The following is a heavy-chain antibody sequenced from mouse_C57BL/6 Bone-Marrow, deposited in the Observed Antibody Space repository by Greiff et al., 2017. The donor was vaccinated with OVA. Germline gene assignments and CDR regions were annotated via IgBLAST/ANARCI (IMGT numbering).Heavy chain of an antibody. V-gene: IGHV1-55*01. Sequence: QVQLQQPGAELVKPGASVKMSCKASGYTFTSYWITWVKQRPGQGLEWIGDIYPGSGSTNYNEKFKSKATLTVDTSSSTAYMQLSSLTSEDSAVYYCARCGAYDYDGPSWFAYWGQGTLVTVSA. CDR2: IYPGSGST. J-gene: IGHJ3*01. D-gene: IGHD2-4*01. CDR3: ARCGAYDYDGPSWFAY. CDR1: GYTFTSYW.